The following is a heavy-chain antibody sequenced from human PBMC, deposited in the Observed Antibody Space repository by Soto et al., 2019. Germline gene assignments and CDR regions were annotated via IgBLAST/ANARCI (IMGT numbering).Heavy chain of an antibody. V-gene: IGHV3-7*01. Sequence: PGGSLRLSCAASGFTFSSYWMSWVRQAPGKGLEWVANIKQDGSEKYYVDSVKGRFTISRDNAKNSLYLQMNSLRAEDTAVYYCARDASVAGTYYYYYGMDVWAKGPRSPSP. CDR3: ARDASVAGTYYYYYGMDV. CDR1: GFTFSSYW. CDR2: IKQDGSEK. D-gene: IGHD6-19*01. J-gene: IGHJ6*02.